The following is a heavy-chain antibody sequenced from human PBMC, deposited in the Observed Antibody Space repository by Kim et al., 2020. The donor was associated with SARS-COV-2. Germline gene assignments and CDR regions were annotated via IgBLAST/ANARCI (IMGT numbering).Heavy chain of an antibody. CDR2: IDPSDSYV. V-gene: IGHV5-10-1*01. CDR1: GYSFTSYW. D-gene: IGHD6-19*01. J-gene: IGHJ6*02. CDR3: ARRVAVAGYGLDV. Sequence: GESLKISCKASGYSFTSYWITWVRQTPGKGLESIGRIDPSDSYVDYSPSFQGLITMSADKSASTAYLQLNNLKASDTGIYYCARRVAVAGYGLDVWGHGTAVSVSS.